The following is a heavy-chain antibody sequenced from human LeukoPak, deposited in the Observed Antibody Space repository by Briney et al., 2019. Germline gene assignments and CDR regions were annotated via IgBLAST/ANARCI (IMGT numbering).Heavy chain of an antibody. Sequence: GGSLRLSCAASGFPFSSYEMNWVRQAPGKRPQWVSYISSGGDKIYYAASVKGRFTIPRDNAKNSLYLQIDSLRDEDTAIYYCARGHRPQYTTPWDNWFDPWGQGTQVAVSS. CDR3: ARGHRPQYTTPWDNWFDP. V-gene: IGHV3-48*03. D-gene: IGHD2-2*02. CDR2: ISSGGDKI. J-gene: IGHJ5*02. CDR1: GFPFSSYE.